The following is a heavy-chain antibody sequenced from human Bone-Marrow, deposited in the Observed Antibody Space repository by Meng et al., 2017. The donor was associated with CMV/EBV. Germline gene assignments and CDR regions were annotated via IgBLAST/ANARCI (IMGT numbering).Heavy chain of an antibody. CDR3: SRQGAIFPSLFHP. J-gene: IGHJ5*02. CDR1: GGTFSSYA. V-gene: IGHV1-69*05. D-gene: IGHD4/OR15-4a*01. CDR2: IIPIFGTA. Sequence: SVKVSCKASGGTFSSYAISWVRQAPGQGLEWMGGIIPIFGTANYAQKCQGRVTMNTDTSTSTAYMELRSLRADATGVYYCSRQGAIFPSLFHPIGQGTLVTVSS.